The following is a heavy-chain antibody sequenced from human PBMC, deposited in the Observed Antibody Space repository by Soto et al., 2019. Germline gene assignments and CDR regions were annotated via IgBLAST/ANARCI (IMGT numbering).Heavy chain of an antibody. Sequence: QVQLVQSGAEVKKPGASVKVSCKASGYNFMRYGFTWVRQAPGQGLEWMGWINVDNGETKYPRKIQGRVTMTTDTSTSTVYMELRSLTSDVTAVYYCARWISAGYSDLFGPWGHGTLVTVSS. CDR3: ARWISAGYSDLFGP. CDR2: INVDNGET. CDR1: GYNFMRYG. V-gene: IGHV1-18*04. J-gene: IGHJ5*02. D-gene: IGHD1-1*01.